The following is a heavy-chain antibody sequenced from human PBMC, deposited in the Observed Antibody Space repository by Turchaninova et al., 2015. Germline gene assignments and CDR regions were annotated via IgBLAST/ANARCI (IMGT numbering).Heavy chain of an antibody. V-gene: IGHV3-30*14. D-gene: IGHD7-27*01. CDR1: GFTFCSYA. CDR2: ITHDSRKK. Sequence: QVQLVESGGGVVQPGRSLRLSCAVSGFTFCSYAMHWVRQAPGTGLEGVTDITHDSRKKMYAHPVKGRFHLAIDNSKHTLYLEVNSLRAKDTAVYYCARAWGLWGQGTLVTVSS. CDR3: ARAWGL. J-gene: IGHJ4*02.